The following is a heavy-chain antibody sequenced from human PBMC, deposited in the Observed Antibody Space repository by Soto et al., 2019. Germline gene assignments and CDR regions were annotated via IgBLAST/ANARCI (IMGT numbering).Heavy chain of an antibody. CDR2: MDYSGST. D-gene: IGHD6-13*01. V-gene: IGHV4-31*03. CDR3: ARGYRHSGYSSSWVFDY. CDR1: GGSINSGGYY. J-gene: IGHJ4*02. Sequence: QVQLRESGPGLVKPSQTLSLTCTVSGGSINSGGYYWNWIRQHPGKGLEWIGYMDYSGSTYYNPYLRSRVIISADTAENHFSLKLSSVTAADTAVYFCARGYRHSGYSSSWVFDYWCQGTLVNVSS.